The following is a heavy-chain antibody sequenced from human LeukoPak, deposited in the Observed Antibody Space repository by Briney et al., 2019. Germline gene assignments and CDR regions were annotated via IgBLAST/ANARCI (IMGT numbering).Heavy chain of an antibody. J-gene: IGHJ6*03. V-gene: IGHV4-59*12. D-gene: IGHD2-15*01. CDR3: ARGYCSGGSCYYYYYYYYMDV. CDR2: IYYSGST. CDR1: GGSISSYY. Sequence: PSETLSLTCTVSGGSISSYYWSWIRQPPGKGLEWIGYIYYSGSTNYNPSLKSRVTISVDTSKNQFSLKLSSVTAADTAVYYCARGYCSGGSCYYYYYYYYMDVWGKGTTVTVSS.